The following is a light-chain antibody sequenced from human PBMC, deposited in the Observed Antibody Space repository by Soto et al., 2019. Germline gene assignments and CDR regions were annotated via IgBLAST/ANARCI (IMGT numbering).Light chain of an antibody. V-gene: IGLV1-51*01. J-gene: IGLJ2*01. CDR2: DNN. CDR1: SSNIGNNY. CDR3: GTWDSSLSAGV. Sequence: QSVLTQPPSVSAAPGQKVTISCFGGSSNIGNNYVSWYQQLPGTAPKLLIYDNNKRPSGIPDRFSGSKSGTSATLGITGLQTGDEADYYCGTWDSSLSAGVFGGGTKLTVL.